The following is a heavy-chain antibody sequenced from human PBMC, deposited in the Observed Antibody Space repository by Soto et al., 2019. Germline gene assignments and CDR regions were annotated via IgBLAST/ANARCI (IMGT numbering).Heavy chain of an antibody. CDR2: ISYDGSNK. J-gene: IGHJ4*02. CDR3: ASGLRWTG. D-gene: IGHD4-17*01. CDR1: GFTFSSYG. V-gene: IGHV3-30*03. Sequence: GGSLRLSCAASGFTFSSYGMHWVRQAPGKGLEWVAVISYDGSNKYYADSVKGRFTISRDNSKNTLYLQMNSLRAEDTAVYYCASGLRWTGWGQGTLVTV.